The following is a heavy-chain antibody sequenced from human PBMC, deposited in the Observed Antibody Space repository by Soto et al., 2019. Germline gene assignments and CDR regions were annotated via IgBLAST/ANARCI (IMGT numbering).Heavy chain of an antibody. J-gene: IGHJ5*02. V-gene: IGHV3-15*01. Sequence: GESLRLSCAASGFTFSNAWRSWVRQAPGKGREWVGRIISKTDCGTTDYAAPVKGSITISRDDSKNTLYLQMNSPKTEDTAVYYSTTEVGAPDRCGQGTLVTVSS. CDR2: IISKTDCGTT. D-gene: IGHD1-26*01. CDR1: GFTFSNAW. CDR3: TTEVGAPDR.